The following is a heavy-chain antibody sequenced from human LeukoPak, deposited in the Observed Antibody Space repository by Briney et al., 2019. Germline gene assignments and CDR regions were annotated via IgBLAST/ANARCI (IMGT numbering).Heavy chain of an antibody. CDR1: GGSISSGGYY. D-gene: IGHD6-13*01. V-gene: IGHV4-39*07. J-gene: IGHJ4*02. CDR3: ARTVGRGYSSSWYLNY. Sequence: SETLSLTCTVSGGSISSGGYYWSWIRQHPGKGLEWIGEINHSGSTNYNPSLKSRVTISVDTSKNQFSLKLSSVTAADTAVYYCARTVGRGYSSSWYLNYWGQGTLVTVSS. CDR2: INHSGST.